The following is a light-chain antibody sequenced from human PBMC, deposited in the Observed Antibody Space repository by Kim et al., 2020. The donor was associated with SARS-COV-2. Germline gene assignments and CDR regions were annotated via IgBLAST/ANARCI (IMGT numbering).Light chain of an antibody. V-gene: IGLV2-14*03. CDR1: TSDIGGYNF. CDR3: SSYTSSSTVI. Sequence: QSALTQPASVSGSPGQSITISCTGTTSDIGGYNFVAWYQKHPDKAPKLMINDVSNRPSGVSNRFSGSKSGNMAFLTISGLQAEDEADYYCSSYTSSSTVIFGGGTKLTVL. J-gene: IGLJ2*01. CDR2: DVS.